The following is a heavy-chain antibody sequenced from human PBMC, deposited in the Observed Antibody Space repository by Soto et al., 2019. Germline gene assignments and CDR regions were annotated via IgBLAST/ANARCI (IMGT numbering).Heavy chain of an antibody. CDR2: FDPEDGET. CDR3: ATDLRWRYSAAADAFDI. D-gene: IGHD1-26*01. CDR1: GYTLTELS. J-gene: IGHJ3*02. Sequence: ASVKVSCKVSGYTLTELSMHWVRQAPGKGLEWMGGFDPEDGETIYAQKFQGRVTMTEDTSTDTAYMELSSLRSEDTAVYYCATDLRWRYSAAADAFDIWGQGTMVTVSS. V-gene: IGHV1-24*01.